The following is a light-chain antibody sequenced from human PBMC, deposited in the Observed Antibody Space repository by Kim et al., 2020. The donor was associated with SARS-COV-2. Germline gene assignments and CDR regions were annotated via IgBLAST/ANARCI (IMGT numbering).Light chain of an antibody. CDR3: SSSTSSSTWV. V-gene: IGLV2-14*03. J-gene: IGLJ3*02. CDR2: DVS. Sequence: QSVLTQPASVSGSPGQSITISCTGTSSDVGGYNYVSWYQHHPGKAPKLMIYDVSKRPSGVSNRFSGSKSGNTASLTISGLQAEDAANYYCSSSTSSSTWVFGGGTQLTVL. CDR1: SSDVGGYNY.